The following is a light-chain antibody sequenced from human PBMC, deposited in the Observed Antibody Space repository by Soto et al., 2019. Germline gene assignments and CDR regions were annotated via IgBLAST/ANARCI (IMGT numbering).Light chain of an antibody. J-gene: IGKJ1*01. Sequence: DIQMTQSPSTLSASVGDRVTITCRASQSISSWLAWYQQKPGKAPKLLIYDASSLQSGVPSRFSGSGSGTKFTLTIDSLQPDDFATYYCQQYNSYSLWTFGQGTKVEIK. CDR1: QSISSW. CDR3: QQYNSYSLWT. V-gene: IGKV1-5*01. CDR2: DAS.